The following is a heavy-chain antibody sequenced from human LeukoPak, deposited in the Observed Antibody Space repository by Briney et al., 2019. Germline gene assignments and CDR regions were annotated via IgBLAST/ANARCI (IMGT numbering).Heavy chain of an antibody. V-gene: IGHV1-69*05. D-gene: IGHD6-19*01. CDR2: IVPIFGTA. Sequence: SVKVSCKASGGTFSSYAISWVRQAPGQGLEWMGGIVPIFGTANYAQKFQGRVTITTDESTSTAYMELSSLRSEDTAVYYCAKDPYRPDHRYSSGSDDAFDIWGQGTMVTVSS. CDR3: AKDPYRPDHRYSSGSDDAFDI. J-gene: IGHJ3*02. CDR1: GGTFSSYA.